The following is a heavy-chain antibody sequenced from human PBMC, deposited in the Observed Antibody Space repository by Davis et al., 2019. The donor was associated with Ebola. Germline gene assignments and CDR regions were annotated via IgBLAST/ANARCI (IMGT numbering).Heavy chain of an antibody. CDR2: MYPGDSDT. J-gene: IGHJ3*02. Sequence: GESLKISCKGSGYSFSSYWIGWVRQMPGKGLEWMGIMYPGDSDTRYSPPFQGQVTISADKSISTAYLQWSSLKASDTAKYYCASLRRTITGMDDGFDIWGQGTKVTVTS. V-gene: IGHV5-51*01. CDR3: ASLRRTITGMDDGFDI. CDR1: GYSFSSYW. D-gene: IGHD1-20*01.